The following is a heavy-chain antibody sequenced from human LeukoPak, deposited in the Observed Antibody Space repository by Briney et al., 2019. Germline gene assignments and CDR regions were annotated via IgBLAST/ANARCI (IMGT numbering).Heavy chain of an antibody. CDR2: SRSKAYNYAT. J-gene: IGHJ4*02. CDR1: GFTFSGSA. D-gene: IGHD2-2*01. V-gene: IGHV3-73*01. CDR3: TRSMPPVDY. Sequence: GGSLRLXCAASGFTFSGSAMHWVRQASGKALEWVGHSRSKAYNYATAYAASVKGRFTISRDDSKNTAYLQMNSLKTEDTAVYYCTRSMPPVDYWGQGTLVTVSS.